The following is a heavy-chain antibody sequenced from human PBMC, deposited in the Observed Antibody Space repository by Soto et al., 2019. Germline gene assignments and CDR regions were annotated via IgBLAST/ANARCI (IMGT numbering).Heavy chain of an antibody. V-gene: IGHV4-59*01. J-gene: IGHJ5*02. CDR2: IYYSGST. CDR3: AREVGPQNSFIKNNWFDP. D-gene: IGHD1-26*01. CDR1: GGSISSYY. Sequence: SETLSLTCTVSGGSISSYYWSWIRQPPGKGLEWIGYIYYSGSTNYNPSLKSRVTISVDTSKNQFSLKLSSVTAADTAVYYCAREVGPQNSFIKNNWFDPWGQGTLVTVSS.